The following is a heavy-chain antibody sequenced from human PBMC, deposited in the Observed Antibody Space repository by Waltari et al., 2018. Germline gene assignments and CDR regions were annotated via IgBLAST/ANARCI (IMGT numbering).Heavy chain of an antibody. V-gene: IGHV4-61*02. CDR2: IYTSGST. D-gene: IGHD3-3*01. J-gene: IGHJ5*02. CDR1: GGSISSGSYY. Sequence: QVQLQESGPGLVKPSQTLSLTCTVSGGSISSGSYYWRWIRQPAGKGLEWIGRIYTSGSTNYNPSLKSRVTISVDTSKNQFSLKLSSVTAADTAVYYCAREGITIFGVEAWGQGTLVTVSS. CDR3: AREGITIFGVEA.